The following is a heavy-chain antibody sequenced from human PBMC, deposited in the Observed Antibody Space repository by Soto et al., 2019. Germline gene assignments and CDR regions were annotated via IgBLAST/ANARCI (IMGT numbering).Heavy chain of an antibody. CDR1: GYTFTSYG. D-gene: IGHD3-10*01. CDR3: ARDRSAGITMVRGVIDY. Sequence: QVQLVQSGAEVKKPGASVKVSCKASGYTFTSYGISWVRQAPGQGLEWMGWISAYNGNTNYAQKLQGRVTTTADKSPSTAYMELSSLRSDDTAVYYCARDRSAGITMVRGVIDYWGQGTLVTVSS. J-gene: IGHJ4*02. CDR2: ISAYNGNT. V-gene: IGHV1-18*01.